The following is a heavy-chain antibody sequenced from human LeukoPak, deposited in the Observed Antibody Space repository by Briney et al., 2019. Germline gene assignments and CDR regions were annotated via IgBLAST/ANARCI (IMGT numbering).Heavy chain of an antibody. Sequence: GGSRRLSCAASGFTFSSYGMHWVRQAPGKGLEWVAFIRYDGSNKYYADSVKGRFTISRDNSKNTLYLQMNSLRAEDTAVYYCARDLVAALDYWGQGTLVTVSS. CDR1: GFTFSSYG. CDR3: ARDLVAALDY. J-gene: IGHJ4*02. D-gene: IGHD6-13*01. V-gene: IGHV3-30*02. CDR2: IRYDGSNK.